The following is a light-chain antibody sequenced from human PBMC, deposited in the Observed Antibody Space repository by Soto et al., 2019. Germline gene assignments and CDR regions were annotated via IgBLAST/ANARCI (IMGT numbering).Light chain of an antibody. J-gene: IGKJ4*01. Sequence: DIQMTQSPSTRAASVGDRVTITGRVSQSVSPWLAWYQQKPGKAPKLLIYKTSRLQSGVPSRFSGSGSGTDFTLNISSLQPDDFATYYCQQYNSSWLTFGGGTKVDIK. CDR2: KTS. CDR3: QQYNSSWLT. V-gene: IGKV1-5*03. CDR1: QSVSPW.